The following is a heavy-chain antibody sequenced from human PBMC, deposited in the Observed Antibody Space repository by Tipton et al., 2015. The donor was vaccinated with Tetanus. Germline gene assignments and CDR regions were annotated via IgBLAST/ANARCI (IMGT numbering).Heavy chain of an antibody. CDR1: GLFFKNAW. CDR2: IKNKADGGTT. Sequence: SLRLSCATSGLFFKNAWMNWVRQAPGKGLEWVGRIKNKADGGTTDYSARVKNRFSISRDDSKDTLFLQMNSLKTEDPAVYYCAAPGIAGSGYRVDYRGRGALVVVS. CDR3: AAPGIAGSGYRVDY. J-gene: IGHJ4*02. V-gene: IGHV3-15*07. D-gene: IGHD3-9*01.